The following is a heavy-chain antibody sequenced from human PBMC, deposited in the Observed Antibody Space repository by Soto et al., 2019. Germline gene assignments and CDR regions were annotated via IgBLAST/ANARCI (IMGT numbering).Heavy chain of an antibody. J-gene: IGHJ6*02. CDR3: ARDLADIVVVPAAMPGYYYYYGMDV. D-gene: IGHD2-2*01. CDR2: ISYDGSNK. Sequence: QVQLVESGGGVVQPGRSLRLSCAASGFTFSSYAMHWVRQAPGKGLEWVAVISYDGSNKYYADSVKGRFTISRDNSKNTLYLQMNSLIAEDTAVYYCARDLADIVVVPAAMPGYYYYYGMDVWGQGTTVTVSS. V-gene: IGHV3-30-3*01. CDR1: GFTFSSYA.